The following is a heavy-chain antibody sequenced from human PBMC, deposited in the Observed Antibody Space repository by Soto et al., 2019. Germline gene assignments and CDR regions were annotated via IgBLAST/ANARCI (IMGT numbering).Heavy chain of an antibody. D-gene: IGHD4-17*01. V-gene: IGHV4-59*01. CDR1: GGSISSYY. CDR2: IYYSGST. CDR3: ARDPYGGNSQAHFDY. Sequence: SETLSLTCTVSGGSISSYYWSWIRQPPGKGLEWIGYIYYSGSTNYNPSLKSRVTISVDTSKNQFSLKLSSVTAADTAVYYCARDPYGGNSQAHFDYWGQGTLVTVSS. J-gene: IGHJ4*02.